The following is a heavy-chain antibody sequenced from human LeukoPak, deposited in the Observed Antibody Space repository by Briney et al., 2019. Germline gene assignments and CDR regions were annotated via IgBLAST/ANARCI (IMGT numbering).Heavy chain of an antibody. CDR1: GGSISSYY. CDR3: AREGSSGWCPDWFDP. V-gene: IGHV4-59*01. D-gene: IGHD6-19*01. J-gene: IGHJ5*02. CDR2: IYYSGST. Sequence: SETLSLTCTVSGGSISSYYWSWIRQPPGKGLEWIGYIYYSGSTNYNPSLKSRVTISVDTSKNQFSLKLSSVTAADTAVYYCAREGSSGWCPDWFDPWGQGTLVTVSS.